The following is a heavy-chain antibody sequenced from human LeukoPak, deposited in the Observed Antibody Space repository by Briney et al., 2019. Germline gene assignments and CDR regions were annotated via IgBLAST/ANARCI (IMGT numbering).Heavy chain of an antibody. D-gene: IGHD6-19*01. V-gene: IGHV4-59*12. CDR3: AKGPMGRWLVQTLPFDY. CDR2: IYHSGST. CDR1: GGSISSYY. Sequence: SETLSLTCTVSGGSISSYYWSWIRQPPGKGQEWIGYIYHSGSTYYNPSLKSRVTISVDRSKNQFSLKLSSVTAADTAVYYCAKGPMGRWLVQTLPFDYWGQGTLVTVSS. J-gene: IGHJ4*02.